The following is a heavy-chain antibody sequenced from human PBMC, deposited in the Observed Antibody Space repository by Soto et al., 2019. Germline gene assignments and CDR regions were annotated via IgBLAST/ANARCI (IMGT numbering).Heavy chain of an antibody. D-gene: IGHD3-16*02. CDR3: ARLHWGLHLGELSFSSLFDP. CDR1: GGSFSGYY. CDR2: INHSGST. V-gene: IGHV4-34*01. J-gene: IGHJ5*02. Sequence: PSETLSLTCAVYGGSFSGYYWSWIRQPPGKGLEWIGEINHSGSTNYNPSLKSRVTISVDTSKNQFSLKLSSVTAADTAVYYCARLHWGLHLGELSFSSLFDPWGQGTLVTVSS.